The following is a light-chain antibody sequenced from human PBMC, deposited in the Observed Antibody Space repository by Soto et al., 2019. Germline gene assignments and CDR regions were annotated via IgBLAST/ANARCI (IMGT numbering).Light chain of an antibody. CDR3: QSYDTSLSGSEV. V-gene: IGLV1-40*01. Sequence: QSVLTQPPSVSGAPGQRVTISCTGSSSNIGAGYDVHWYQQLPGTAPKLLIYGNSNRPSGVPDRFSGSKSGTSASLPITGLQAEDEADYYYQSYDTSLSGSEVFGGGTKLTVL. CDR1: SSNIGAGYD. CDR2: GNS. J-gene: IGLJ2*01.